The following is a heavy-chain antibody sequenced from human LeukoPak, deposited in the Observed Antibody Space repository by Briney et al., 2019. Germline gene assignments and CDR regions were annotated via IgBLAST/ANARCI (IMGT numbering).Heavy chain of an antibody. CDR3: AKVSYYDSSGLYYYYYGMDV. CDR2: LSGSGGST. Sequence: VGSLRLSCAASRFTVSTDAISSVRPAPRTGEQWASALSGSGGSTYYADSVKGRFTISRDNSTSTLYLQMNSLRAEDTAVYYCAKVSYYDSSGLYYYYYGMDVWGQGTTVTVSS. D-gene: IGHD3-22*01. CDR1: RFTVSTDA. J-gene: IGHJ6*02. V-gene: IGHV3-23*01.